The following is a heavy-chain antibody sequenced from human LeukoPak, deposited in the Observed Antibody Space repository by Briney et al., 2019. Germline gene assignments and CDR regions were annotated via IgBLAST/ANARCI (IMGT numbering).Heavy chain of an antibody. Sequence: GGSLRLSCAASGFTFSSYSMNWVRQAPGKGLEWVSSISSSSSYIYYADSVKGRFTISRDNAKNSLYLQMNSLRAEDTAVYYCASRGYSTNDAFDIWGQGTMVTVSS. V-gene: IGHV3-21*01. J-gene: IGHJ3*02. D-gene: IGHD5-18*01. CDR2: ISSSSSYI. CDR3: ASRGYSTNDAFDI. CDR1: GFTFSSYS.